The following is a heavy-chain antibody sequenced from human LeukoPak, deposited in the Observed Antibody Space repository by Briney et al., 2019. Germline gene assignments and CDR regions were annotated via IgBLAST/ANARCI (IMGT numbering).Heavy chain of an antibody. D-gene: IGHD3-22*01. CDR1: GFTFSSYV. V-gene: IGHV3-23*01. CDR2: ISGGDGST. Sequence: PGGSLRLSCGASGFTFSSYVMSWVRQAPGKGLEWVSAISGGDGSTYYEDAVKGRFTISRGNSKNTLYLLMNSLRAEDTAVYYCAKWLRDSSGYYFDFWGQGTLVTVSS. J-gene: IGHJ4*02. CDR3: AKWLRDSSGYYFDF.